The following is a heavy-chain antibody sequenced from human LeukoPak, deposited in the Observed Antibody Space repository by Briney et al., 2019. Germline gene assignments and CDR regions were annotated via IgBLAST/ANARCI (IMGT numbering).Heavy chain of an antibody. Sequence: SETLSLTGTVSGGSISSGGFYWSWIRQHPGKGLEWIGTMYYSGSTYYNPSLKSRVTILVDTSKNQFSLKLSSVTAADTAVYYCARVSYVVWWFDAWGQGTLVTVSS. CDR1: GGSISSGGFY. D-gene: IGHD3-16*01. CDR3: ARVSYVVWWFDA. V-gene: IGHV4-31*03. CDR2: MYYSGST. J-gene: IGHJ5*02.